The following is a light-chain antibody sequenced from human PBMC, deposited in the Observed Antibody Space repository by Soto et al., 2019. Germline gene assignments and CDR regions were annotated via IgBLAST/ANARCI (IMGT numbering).Light chain of an antibody. CDR3: QQYGSSIT. Sequence: EIVMTQSPATLSVSPGERATLSCRASQSVSSNLAWYQQKPGQAPRLLIHGASSRATGIPDRFSGSGSGTDFTLTINRPEPEDFAVYYCQQYGSSITFGQGTRLETK. CDR1: QSVSSN. CDR2: GAS. V-gene: IGKV3-20*01. J-gene: IGKJ5*01.